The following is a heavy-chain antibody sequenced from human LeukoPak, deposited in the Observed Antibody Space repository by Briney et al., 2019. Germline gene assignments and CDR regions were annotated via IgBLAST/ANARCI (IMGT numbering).Heavy chain of an antibody. CDR3: VGDFDY. D-gene: IGHD3-16*01. V-gene: IGHV3-30*02. CDR2: IRYDGSNE. Sequence: PGGSLRLSCAASGFTFNNYDMHWVRQGPGMGLEWVAFIRYDGSNECYADSVKGRFTISRDNSKNTLYLQMNSLRAEDTAVYYCVGDFDYWGQGTPVTVSS. J-gene: IGHJ4*02. CDR1: GFTFNNYD.